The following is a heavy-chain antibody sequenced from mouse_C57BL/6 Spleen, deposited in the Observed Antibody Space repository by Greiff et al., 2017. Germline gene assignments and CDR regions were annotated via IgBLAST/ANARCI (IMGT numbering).Heavy chain of an antibody. D-gene: IGHD1-1*02. CDR2: ISSGSSTI. CDR3: ARGGPYYYAMDY. CDR1: GFTFSDYG. V-gene: IGHV5-17*01. J-gene: IGHJ4*01. Sequence: EVQLMESGGGLVKPGGSLKLSCAASGFTFSDYGMHWVRQAPEKGLEWVAYISSGSSTIYYADTVKGRFTISRDNAKNTLFLQMTSLRSEDTAMYYCARGGPYYYAMDYWGQGTSVTVSS.